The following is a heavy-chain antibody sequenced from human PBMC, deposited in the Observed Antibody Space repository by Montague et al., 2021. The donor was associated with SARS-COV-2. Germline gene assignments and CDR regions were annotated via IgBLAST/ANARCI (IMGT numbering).Heavy chain of an antibody. J-gene: IGHJ5*02. Sequence: TLSLTCTVSGVSITSDIYFWHWFRQPAGKGLEWIGRVYPLATNKYNPSLRSRLTLAFDASKNQISLNLTSVTAADAAVYYCASYDFWSGYTDDLWGPGIRVTVSS. CDR2: VYPLATN. CDR1: GVSITSDIYF. CDR3: ASYDFWSGYTDDL. D-gene: IGHD3-3*01. V-gene: IGHV4-61*02.